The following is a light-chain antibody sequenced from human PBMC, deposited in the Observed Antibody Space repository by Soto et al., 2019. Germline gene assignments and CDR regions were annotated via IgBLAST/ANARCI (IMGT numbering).Light chain of an antibody. Sequence: EIVLTQSPVTLSFSPGERATLSCRASQSVSSSYLAWYQQKPGQAPRLLIYVASSRATGIPDRFSGSGSGTDFTLTISRLEPEDFAVYYCQQYGSSPTTFGQGTKV. CDR3: QQYGSSPTT. CDR1: QSVSSSY. V-gene: IGKV3-20*01. CDR2: VAS. J-gene: IGKJ1*01.